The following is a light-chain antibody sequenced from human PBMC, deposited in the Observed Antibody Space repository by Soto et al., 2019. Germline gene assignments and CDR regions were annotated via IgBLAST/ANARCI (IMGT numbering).Light chain of an antibody. CDR3: QQYYCLPCT. CDR1: HGISSY. V-gene: IGKV1D-8*01. CDR2: AAS. Sequence: VIWMTQSPSLLSASTGVRVTISCRMSHGISSYLAWYQQKPGKAPELLLYAASTLQSGVPSMFSGSGFGTEFTLTISRLPSEYYGTYYCQQYYCLPCTVGQGTKVEIK. J-gene: IGKJ1*01.